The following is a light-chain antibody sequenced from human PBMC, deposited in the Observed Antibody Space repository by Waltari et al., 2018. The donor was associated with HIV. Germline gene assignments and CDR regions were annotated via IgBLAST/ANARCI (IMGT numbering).Light chain of an antibody. CDR3: QQYNIRPRGNT. J-gene: IGKJ2*01. V-gene: IGKV3-15*01. CDR2: GAA. CDR1: QGVGNN. Sequence: DIVMTQSPAILSVSPGERVTLSCRASQGVGNNLAWYQQKVGQAPRLLIYGAATRAAEIPVRFSVSWSGTDFTLTIDSLQSEDFATYYCQQYNIRPRGNTFGQGTKLQIK.